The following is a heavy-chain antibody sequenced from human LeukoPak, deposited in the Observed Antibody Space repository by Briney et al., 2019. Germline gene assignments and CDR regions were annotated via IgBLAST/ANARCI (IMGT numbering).Heavy chain of an antibody. J-gene: IGHJ4*02. CDR2: ISSSSSYI. CDR1: GFTFRSYS. Sequence: PGGSLRLSCAASGFTFRSYSMNWVRQAPGKGLEWVSSISSSSSYIYYADSVKGRFTISRDNSKNTLYLQMNSLRAEDTAVYYCAKDEGDLEWLYGDWGQGTLVTVSS. D-gene: IGHD3-3*01. CDR3: AKDEGDLEWLYGD. V-gene: IGHV3-21*04.